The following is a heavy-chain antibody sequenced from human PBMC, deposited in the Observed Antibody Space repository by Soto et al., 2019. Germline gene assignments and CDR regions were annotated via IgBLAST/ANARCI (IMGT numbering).Heavy chain of an antibody. Sequence: QITLKESGPTLVKPTQTLTLTCTFSGFSLSTSGVAVGWIRQTPGKALEWLALIYWDDDKRYSPSLKSNLTITKDTSKNQVVQTKTNMDPVDKATEYCTHRRRDLGYGMAVWGHGTTVTVSS. CDR3: THRRRDLGYGMAV. D-gene: IGHD3-16*01. CDR1: GFSLSTSGVA. CDR2: IYWDDDK. J-gene: IGHJ6*02. V-gene: IGHV2-5*02.